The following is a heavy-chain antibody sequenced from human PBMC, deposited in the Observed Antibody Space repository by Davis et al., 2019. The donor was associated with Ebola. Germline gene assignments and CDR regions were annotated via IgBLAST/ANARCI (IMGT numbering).Heavy chain of an antibody. CDR3: VRGISVPGTDLDS. V-gene: IGHV3-30*04. CDR2: ISYDGSNK. Sequence: SLKISCAASGFTFSSYAMHRVRQAPGKGLERAAVISYDGSNKYYADSVKGRFTISRDNSKNTLYLQMNSLRPEDTALYYCVRGISVPGTDLDSWGPGTLVIVSS. J-gene: IGHJ4*02. D-gene: IGHD6-19*01. CDR1: GFTFSSYA.